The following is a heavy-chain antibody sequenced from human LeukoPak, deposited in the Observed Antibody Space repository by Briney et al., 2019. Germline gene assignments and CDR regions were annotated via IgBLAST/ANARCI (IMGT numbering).Heavy chain of an antibody. CDR3: AREIGTSRAGLAWFEL. Sequence: GGSLRLSCAASGFTFNNYGMHWVRQAPDKGLEWVAVISYDGSYKFYADSVKGRFTISRDDSKNTLYLQMSSLRVEDTAVYYCAREIGTSRAGLAWFELWGQGTMVTVSS. CDR1: GFTFNNYG. J-gene: IGHJ3*01. D-gene: IGHD4/OR15-4a*01. V-gene: IGHV3-30*03. CDR2: ISYDGSYK.